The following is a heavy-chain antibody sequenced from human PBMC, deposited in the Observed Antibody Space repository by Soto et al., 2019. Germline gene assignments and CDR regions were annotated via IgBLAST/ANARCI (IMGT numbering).Heavy chain of an antibody. CDR1: GYTFTGYY. J-gene: IGHJ3*02. Sequence: ASVKVSCKASGYTFTGYYMHWVRQAPGQGLEWMGWINPNSGGTNYAQKFQGWVTMTRDTSISTAYMELSRLRSDDTAVYYCARGLSRPPGVGGVDDRDAFDIWGQGTMVTVSS. D-gene: IGHD3-16*01. V-gene: IGHV1-2*04. CDR2: INPNSGGT. CDR3: ARGLSRPPGVGGVDDRDAFDI.